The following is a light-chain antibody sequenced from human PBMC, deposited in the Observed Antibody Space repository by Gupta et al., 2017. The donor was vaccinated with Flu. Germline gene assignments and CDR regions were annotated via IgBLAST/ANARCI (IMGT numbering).Light chain of an antibody. CDR2: EKN. CDR1: SPNIENNY. V-gene: IGLV1-51*02. Sequence: QSVLTQPPSVSASPLQKVTISCSGSSPNIENNYVSGYQQLPGTAPKLIIYEKNKRPSGITDRSSGSKSDTSATLAIDGLQTGDEADYYCGTWASRLRAWVFGGGTKLTVL. CDR3: GTWASRLRAWV. J-gene: IGLJ3*02.